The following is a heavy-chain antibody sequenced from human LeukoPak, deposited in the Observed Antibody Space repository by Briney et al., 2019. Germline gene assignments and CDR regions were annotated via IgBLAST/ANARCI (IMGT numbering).Heavy chain of an antibody. J-gene: IGHJ4*02. CDR2: ISSSSTYI. V-gene: IGHV3-21*01. Sequence: GGSLGLSCAASGFTFRTYSMTWVRQAPGKGLEWVSSISSSSTYIYYTDSVKGRFTISRDDAKNSLYLQMNSLRADDTAIYYCARDKSYSAVAGTSPLYWGQGTLVTVSS. CDR1: GFTFRTYS. CDR3: ARDKSYSAVAGTSPLY. D-gene: IGHD6-19*01.